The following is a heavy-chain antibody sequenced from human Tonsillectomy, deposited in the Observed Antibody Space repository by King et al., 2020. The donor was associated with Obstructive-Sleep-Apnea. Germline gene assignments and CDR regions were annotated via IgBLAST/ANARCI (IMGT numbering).Heavy chain of an antibody. CDR3: ARALLAEDAFDI. J-gene: IGHJ3*02. CDR1: GFTFSSYD. CDR2: IGTAGDP. V-gene: IGHV3-13*04. Sequence: VQLVESGGGLVQPGGSLRLSCAASGFTFSSYDMHWVRQATGKGLEWVSAIGTAGDPYYPGSVKGRFTISRENAKNSLYLQMNSLRAGDTAVYYCARALLAEDAFDIWGQGTMVTVSS.